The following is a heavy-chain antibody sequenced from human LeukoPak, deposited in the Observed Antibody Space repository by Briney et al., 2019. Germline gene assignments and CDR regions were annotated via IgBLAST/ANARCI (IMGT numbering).Heavy chain of an antibody. CDR3: ATDLGDCSSTSCYDY. V-gene: IGHV1-24*01. CDR2: FDPEDGET. Sequence: GASVKVSCKVSAYTLTELSMHWVRQAPGKGLEWMGGFDPEDGETIYAQKFQGRVTMTEDTSTDTAYMELSSLRSEDTAVYYCATDLGDCSSTSCYDYWGQGTLVTVSS. CDR1: AYTLTELS. J-gene: IGHJ4*02. D-gene: IGHD2-2*01.